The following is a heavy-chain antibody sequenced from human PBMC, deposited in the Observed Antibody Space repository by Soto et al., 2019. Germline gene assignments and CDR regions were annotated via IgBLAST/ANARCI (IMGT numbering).Heavy chain of an antibody. CDR1: GFTFSSYS. CDR3: ARSDSIEEDDSPLDY. V-gene: IGHV3-21*01. Sequence: EVQLVESGGGLVKPGGSLRLSCAASGFTFSSYSMNWVRQAPGKGLEWVSSISSSSSYIYYADSVKGRFTISRDNAKNSLYLQMNSLRAEDTAVYYCARSDSIEEDDSPLDYWGQGTLVTVSS. J-gene: IGHJ4*02. CDR2: ISSSSSYI. D-gene: IGHD3-22*01.